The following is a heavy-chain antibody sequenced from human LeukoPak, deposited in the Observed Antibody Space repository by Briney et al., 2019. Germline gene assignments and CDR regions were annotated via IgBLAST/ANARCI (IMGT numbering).Heavy chain of an antibody. Sequence: TLSLTCTLSVGSPSLGGYYWSWIRQHPGKGLEWIWYIYYSGSTYYNPSLKSRVTNSVDTSKNQFALKLSSVTAADTAVYYGAIAYGESIDYWGQGTLVTVSS. V-gene: IGHV4-31*03. D-gene: IGHD4-17*01. CDR1: VGSPSLGGYY. CDR2: IYYSGST. J-gene: IGHJ4*02. CDR3: AIAYGESIDY.